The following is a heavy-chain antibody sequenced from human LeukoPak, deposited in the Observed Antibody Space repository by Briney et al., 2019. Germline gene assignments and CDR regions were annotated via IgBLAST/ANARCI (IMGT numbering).Heavy chain of an antibody. J-gene: IGHJ6*03. CDR3: ARAKFVSRVAGTFYYYYMDV. Sequence: PSETLSLTCTVSGDSISSGDYYWSWIRQPAGKGLEWIGRISSSGSTNYNPSLKSRVTISVDTSKNQFSLKLSSVTAADTAVYYCARAKFVSRVAGTFYYYYMDVWGKGTTVTVSS. CDR1: GDSISSGDYY. D-gene: IGHD6-19*01. CDR2: ISSSGST. V-gene: IGHV4-61*02.